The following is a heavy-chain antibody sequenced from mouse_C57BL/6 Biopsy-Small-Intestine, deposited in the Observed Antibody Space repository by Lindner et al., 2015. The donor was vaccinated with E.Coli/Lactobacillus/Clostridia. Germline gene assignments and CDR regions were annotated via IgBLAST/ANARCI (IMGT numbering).Heavy chain of an antibody. J-gene: IGHJ2*01. Sequence: VQLQESGPEFVKPGASVKISCKASGYTYTDYNIDWVKQSLGKSLEWIGDINPNNGGTFFNQNFRDKATLTIDKSSNTAYMELRSLTSEDTAVYYCARGTFFDYWGQGTTLTVSS. CDR2: INPNNGGT. CDR1: GYTYTDYN. V-gene: IGHV1-18*01. CDR3: ARGTFFDY.